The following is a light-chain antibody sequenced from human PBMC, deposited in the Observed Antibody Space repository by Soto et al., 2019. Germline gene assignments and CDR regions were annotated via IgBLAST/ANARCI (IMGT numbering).Light chain of an antibody. J-gene: IGLJ1*01. Sequence: QSVLTQPRSVSGSPGQSVSISCTGTSSDVGGYNYVSWYQQHPGKAPKVMIYDVSKRPSGVPDRFSGSKSGNTASLTISGLKSEDEADYYCCSYAGRYTYVFGTGTKVTVL. CDR2: DVS. V-gene: IGLV2-11*01. CDR3: CSYAGRYTYV. CDR1: SSDVGGYNY.